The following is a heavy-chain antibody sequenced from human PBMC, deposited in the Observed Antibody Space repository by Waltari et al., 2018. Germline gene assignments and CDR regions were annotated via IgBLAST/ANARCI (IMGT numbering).Heavy chain of an antibody. CDR1: GGSISSYY. V-gene: IGHV4-59*01. Sequence: QVQLQESGPGLVKPSETLSLTCTVSGGSISSYYWSWIRQPPGKGLEWIGYIYYSGSTNCNPSLKSRVTISVDTSKNQFSLKLSSVTAADTAVYYCARDRLLSAVAGTGWAFDIWGQGTMVTVSS. J-gene: IGHJ3*02. CDR3: ARDRLLSAVAGTGWAFDI. D-gene: IGHD6-19*01. CDR2: IYYSGST.